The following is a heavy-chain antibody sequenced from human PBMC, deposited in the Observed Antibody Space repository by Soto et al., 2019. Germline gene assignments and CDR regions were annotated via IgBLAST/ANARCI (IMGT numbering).Heavy chain of an antibody. Sequence: PSDPLSLTCTVSGGSISSSSYYWGWIRQPPGKGLEWIGYIYHSGSTYYNPSLKGRVTISVDRSKNQFSLKLSSVTAADTAVYYCARGQVVAAQHWGQGTLVTVSS. CDR2: IYHSGST. CDR1: GGSISSSSYY. J-gene: IGHJ4*02. V-gene: IGHV4-39*07. CDR3: ARGQVVAAQH. D-gene: IGHD2-15*01.